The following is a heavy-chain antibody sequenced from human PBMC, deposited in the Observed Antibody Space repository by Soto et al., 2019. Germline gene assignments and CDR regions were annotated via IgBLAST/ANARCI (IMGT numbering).Heavy chain of an antibody. CDR1: GYTFTSYA. J-gene: IGHJ4*02. Sequence: QVQLVQSGAEVKKPGASVKVSCKASGYTFTSYAMHWVRQAPGQRLEWMGWINAGNGNTKYSQKFQGRVTITRDTSASTADLELSSLRSEDTAVYDCATLPYWGQGTLVTVSS. V-gene: IGHV1-3*01. CDR3: ATLPY. CDR2: INAGNGNT.